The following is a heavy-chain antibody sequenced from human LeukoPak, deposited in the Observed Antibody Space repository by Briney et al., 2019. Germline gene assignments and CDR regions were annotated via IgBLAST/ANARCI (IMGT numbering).Heavy chain of an antibody. CDR3: GGGGGGYCSGTSCHRGLWYYFDY. Sequence: SVKVSCKASGGTFSSYAISWVRQAPGQRLEWMGGIIPIFGTANYAQKFQGRVTITTDESTSTAYMELSSLRSEDTAVYYCGGGGGGYCSGTSCHRGLWYYFDYWGQGTLVTVSS. CDR2: IIPIFGTA. CDR1: GGTFSSYA. V-gene: IGHV1-69*05. D-gene: IGHD2-2*01. J-gene: IGHJ4*02.